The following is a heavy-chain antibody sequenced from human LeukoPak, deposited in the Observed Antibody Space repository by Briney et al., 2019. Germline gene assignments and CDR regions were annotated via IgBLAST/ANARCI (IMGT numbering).Heavy chain of an antibody. CDR3: TTESGYKTLRQRGFDS. Sequence: GGSLRLSCAASGFTFSSYAMHWVRQAPGKGLEWVAVISYDGSNKYYADSVKGRFTISRDNSKNTLYLQMNSLRTEDTAVYYCTTESGYKTLRQRGFDSWGQGTLVTVSS. V-gene: IGHV3-30-3*01. CDR1: GFTFSSYA. J-gene: IGHJ4*02. CDR2: ISYDGSNK. D-gene: IGHD3-9*01.